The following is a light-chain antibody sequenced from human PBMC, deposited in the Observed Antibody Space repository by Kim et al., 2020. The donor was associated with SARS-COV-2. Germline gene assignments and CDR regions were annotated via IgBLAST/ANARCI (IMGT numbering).Light chain of an antibody. CDR1: SGHSSYA. CDR3: QTWGTGIVV. V-gene: IGLV4-69*01. Sequence: QPVPTQSPSASASLGASVKLTCTLSSGHSSYAIAWHQQQPEKGPRYLMKLNSDGSHSKGDGIPDRFSGSRSGAERYLTISSLQSEDEADYYCQTWGTGIVVFGGGTQLTVL. CDR2: LNSDGSH. J-gene: IGLJ2*01.